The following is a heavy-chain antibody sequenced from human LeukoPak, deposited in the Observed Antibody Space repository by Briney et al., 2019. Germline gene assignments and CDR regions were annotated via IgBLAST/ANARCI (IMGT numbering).Heavy chain of an antibody. CDR3: AKDSYCTNGVCYPLNWFDP. Sequence: GGSLRLSCAASGFTFNSYAMSWVRQAPGKGLEWVSTINSYGDSKYYADSVKGRFTISRDNSGNTLYLQMNSLRAEDTAVYYCAKDSYCTNGVCYPLNWFDPWGQGTLVTVSS. J-gene: IGHJ5*02. D-gene: IGHD2-8*01. CDR2: INSYGDSK. V-gene: IGHV3-23*01. CDR1: GFTFNSYA.